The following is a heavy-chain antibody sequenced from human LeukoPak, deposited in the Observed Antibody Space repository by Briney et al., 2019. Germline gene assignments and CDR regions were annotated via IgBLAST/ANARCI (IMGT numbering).Heavy chain of an antibody. CDR2: ISSSSSYI. D-gene: IGHD5-18*01. J-gene: IGHJ3*02. V-gene: IGHV3-21*01. CDR1: GFTLSSYS. Sequence: GGSLRLSCAASGFTLSSYSMNWVRQAPGKGLEWVSSISSSSSYIYYADSVKGRFTISRDNAKNSLYLQMNSLRAEDTAVYYCARSAMVDAFDIWGQGTMVTVSS. CDR3: ARSAMVDAFDI.